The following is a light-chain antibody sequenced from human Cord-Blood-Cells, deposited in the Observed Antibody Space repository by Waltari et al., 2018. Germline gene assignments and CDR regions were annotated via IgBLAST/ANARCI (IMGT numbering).Light chain of an antibody. CDR3: SSYTSSSFVV. Sequence: QSALTQPPSVSGSPGQSVTISCTGTSSDVGSYNRVSWYQQPPGPAPKPMIYEVSKRPSGVPDRFSGSKAGNTASLTISGLQAEDEADYYCSSYTSSSFVVFGGGTKLTVL. CDR1: SSDVGSYNR. V-gene: IGLV2-18*02. J-gene: IGLJ2*01. CDR2: EVS.